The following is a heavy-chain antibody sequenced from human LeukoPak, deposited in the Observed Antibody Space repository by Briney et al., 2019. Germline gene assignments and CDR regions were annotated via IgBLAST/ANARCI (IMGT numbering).Heavy chain of an antibody. CDR3: ARFPRGYSYGFDY. J-gene: IGHJ4*02. Sequence: ASVKVSCKASGYTSTSYGISWVRQAPGQGLEWMGWINPNSGGTNYAQKFQGRVTMTRDTSISTAYMELSRLRSDDTAVYYCARFPRGYSYGFDYWGQGTLVTVSS. D-gene: IGHD5-18*01. V-gene: IGHV1-2*02. CDR1: GYTSTSYG. CDR2: INPNSGGT.